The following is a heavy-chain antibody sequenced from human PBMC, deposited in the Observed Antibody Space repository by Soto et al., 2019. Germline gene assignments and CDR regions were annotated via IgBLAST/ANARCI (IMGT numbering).Heavy chain of an antibody. V-gene: IGHV4-34*01. Sequence: SETLSLTCAVYGGSFSGYYWSWIRQPPGKGLEWIGEINHSGSTNYNPSLKSRVTISVDTSKNQFSLKLSSVTAADTAVYYCARRMINGSGAFDIWGQGTMVTVSS. CDR3: ARRMINGSGAFDI. D-gene: IGHD3-10*01. CDR1: GGSFSGYY. J-gene: IGHJ3*02. CDR2: INHSGST.